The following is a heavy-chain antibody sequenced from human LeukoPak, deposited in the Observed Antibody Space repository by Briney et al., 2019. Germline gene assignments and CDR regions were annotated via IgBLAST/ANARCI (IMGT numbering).Heavy chain of an antibody. V-gene: IGHV3-23*01. CDR2: ISGSGSTS. D-gene: IGHD6-13*01. CDR3: AKGGPYSSSWQSDY. CDR1: GFTFSNYA. J-gene: IGHJ4*02. Sequence: GGSLRLSCAASGFTFSNYAMSWVRQAPGKGLEWVSAISGSGSTSYYVDSVKGRFTISRDTSKNTLYLQMNSLRAEDTAVYYCAKGGPYSSSWQSDYWGQGTLVTASS.